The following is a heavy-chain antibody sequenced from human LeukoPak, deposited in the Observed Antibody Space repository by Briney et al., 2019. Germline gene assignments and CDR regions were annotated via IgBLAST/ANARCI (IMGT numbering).Heavy chain of an antibody. CDR1: GGSISSSSYY. CDR3: ARVRRVTIFGVAPYYYYYYMDV. D-gene: IGHD3-3*01. J-gene: IGHJ6*03. Sequence: PSETLSLTCTVSGGSISSSSYYWGWIRQPPGKGLEWIGRIYYSGSTYYNPSLKSRVTISVDTSKNQFSLKLSSVTAADTAVYYCARVRRVTIFGVAPYYYYYYMDVWGKGTTVTVSS. V-gene: IGHV4-39*07. CDR2: IYYSGST.